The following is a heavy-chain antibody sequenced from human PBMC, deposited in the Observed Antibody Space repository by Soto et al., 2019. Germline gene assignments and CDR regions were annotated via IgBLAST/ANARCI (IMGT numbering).Heavy chain of an antibody. Sequence: EVQLVESGGGLVQPGRSLRLSCAASGFTFDDYAMHWVRQAPGKGLEWVSGIRWNSGSIGYADSVKGRFTISRDNAKNSLYLQMNSLRAEDTALYYCAKDFGGDRGFDYWGQGTLVTVSS. J-gene: IGHJ4*02. CDR1: GFTFDDYA. CDR2: IRWNSGSI. D-gene: IGHD2-21*01. V-gene: IGHV3-9*01. CDR3: AKDFGGDRGFDY.